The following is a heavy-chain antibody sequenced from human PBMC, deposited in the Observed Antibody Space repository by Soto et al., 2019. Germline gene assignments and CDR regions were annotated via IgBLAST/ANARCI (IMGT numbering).Heavy chain of an antibody. Sequence: PGGSLRLSCTPFGFNFDAYAMSWVRQAPGKWLEWVSAVTATAESAYYTDSVRGRFIITRDNSDNMLYLQMSSLRVEDTAIYFCARGRYYDSPQDLWGRGXQVTVYS. CDR3: ARGRYYDSPQDL. CDR2: VTATAESA. V-gene: IGHV3-23*01. D-gene: IGHD3-10*01. J-gene: IGHJ5*02. CDR1: GFNFDAYA.